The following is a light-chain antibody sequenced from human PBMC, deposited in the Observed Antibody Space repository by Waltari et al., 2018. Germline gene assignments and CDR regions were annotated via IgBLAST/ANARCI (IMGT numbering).Light chain of an antibody. CDR1: SGDVGGHNF. Sequence: QSALTQPPSASGSPGQSVTISCTGTSGDVGGHNFVSWYQHHPGKAPKLIISEVSKRPPGVPDRFSGSKSGNTASLTVSGLQTEDEADYYCSSYAGNNNFVFGDGTKVTVL. CDR3: SSYAGNNNFV. J-gene: IGLJ1*01. V-gene: IGLV2-8*01. CDR2: EVS.